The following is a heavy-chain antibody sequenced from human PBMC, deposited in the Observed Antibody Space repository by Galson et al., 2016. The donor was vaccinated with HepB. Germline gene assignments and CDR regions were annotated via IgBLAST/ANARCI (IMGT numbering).Heavy chain of an antibody. D-gene: IGHD5-24*01. CDR2: INSDGSST. CDR1: GFSINTYW. CDR3: AKEMRWLKLGLDS. J-gene: IGHJ4*02. Sequence: SLRLSCAASGFSINTYWMHWVRQAPGKGLVWVSRINSDGSSTNYADSVKGRFTISRDNSKNTLYLQMNSLRAEDTATYYCAKEMRWLKLGLDSWGQGTLVTVSS. V-gene: IGHV3-74*01.